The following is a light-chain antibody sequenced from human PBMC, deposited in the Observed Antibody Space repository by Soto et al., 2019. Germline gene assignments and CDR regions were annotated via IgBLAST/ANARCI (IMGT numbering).Light chain of an antibody. J-gene: IGKJ3*01. V-gene: IGKV3-20*01. Sequence: EIVLTQSPGTLSLSPGERVTLSCRASQSVSSSHLAWYQQKPGQAPRLLIYGASSRATGIPDRFSGSGSGTDLTLTISRPEPEDFAVYYCQQYGSSSLTFGPGTKVDIK. CDR2: GAS. CDR1: QSVSSSH. CDR3: QQYGSSSLT.